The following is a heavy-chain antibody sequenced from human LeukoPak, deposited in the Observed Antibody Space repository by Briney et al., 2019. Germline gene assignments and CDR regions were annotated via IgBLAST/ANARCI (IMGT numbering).Heavy chain of an antibody. V-gene: IGHV1-3*01. CDR3: AKDEKGYYHDTSGYPDAFDI. Sequence: ASVKVSCKASGYTFTSYAMHWVRQAPGQRLEWMGWINAGNGNTKYSQKFQGRVTITRDTSASTAYMELSSLRSEDTAVYYCAKDEKGYYHDTSGYPDAFDIWGKGTTVTVSS. J-gene: IGHJ3*02. CDR1: GYTFTSYA. CDR2: INAGNGNT. D-gene: IGHD3-22*01.